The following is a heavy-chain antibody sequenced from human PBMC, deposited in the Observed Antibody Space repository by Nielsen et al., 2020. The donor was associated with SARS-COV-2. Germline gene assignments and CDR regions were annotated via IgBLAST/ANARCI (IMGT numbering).Heavy chain of an antibody. CDR2: IYYSGST. CDR3: ARGGYYYGSGD. CDR1: GGSFSGYY. Sequence: SETLSLTCAVYGGSFSGYYWSWIRQPPGKGLEWIGYIYYSGSTNYNPSLKSRVTISVDTSKNQFSLKLSSVTAADTAVYYCARGGYYYGSGDWGQGTLVTVSS. J-gene: IGHJ4*02. D-gene: IGHD3-10*01. V-gene: IGHV4-59*13.